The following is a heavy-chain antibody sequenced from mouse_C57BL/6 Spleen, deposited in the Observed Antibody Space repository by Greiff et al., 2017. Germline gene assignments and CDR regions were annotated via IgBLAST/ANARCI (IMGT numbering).Heavy chain of an antibody. J-gene: IGHJ4*01. D-gene: IGHD2-1*01. V-gene: IGHV1-59*01. CDR3: ARSGNYDAMDY. Sequence: QVQLQQPGAELVRPGTSVKLSCKASGYTFTSYWMHWVKQRPGQGLEWIGVIDPSDSYTNYNQKFKGKATLTVDTSSSTAYMQLSSLTSEDSAVYYCARSGNYDAMDYWGQGTSVTVSS. CDR2: IDPSDSYT. CDR1: GYTFTSYW.